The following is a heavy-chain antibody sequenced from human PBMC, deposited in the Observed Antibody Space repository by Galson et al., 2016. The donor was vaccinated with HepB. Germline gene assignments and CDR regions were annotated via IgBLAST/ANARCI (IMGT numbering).Heavy chain of an antibody. CDR3: ARDRGIGARYFDL. CDR1: GGSVSSGSYY. D-gene: IGHD1-26*01. J-gene: IGHJ2*01. V-gene: IGHV4-61*01. CDR2: IFHNGST. Sequence: SETLSLTCTVSGGSVSSGSYYWSWIRQPPGKGLEWIGYIFHNGSTNYNPSLKSRVSISVDTSKNQFSLNLNSLTAADTAVYYFARDRGIGARYFDLWGRGTLVTVSS.